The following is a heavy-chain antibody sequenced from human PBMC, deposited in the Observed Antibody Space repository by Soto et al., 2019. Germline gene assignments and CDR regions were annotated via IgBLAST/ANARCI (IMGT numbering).Heavy chain of an antibody. V-gene: IGHV3-23*01. CDR3: AKWVGVTLDPPSDS. D-gene: IGHD2-21*02. CDR1: GFTFSSGS. J-gene: IGHJ4*02. CDR2: ISGSGGST. Sequence: GGSLRLSCAASGFTFSSGSMSWVRQAPGKGLEWVSGISGSGGSTYYADSVKGRFTISRDNSKNTVYLQMNSLRVEDTALYYCAKWVGVTLDPPSDSWGTGTPVTVSS.